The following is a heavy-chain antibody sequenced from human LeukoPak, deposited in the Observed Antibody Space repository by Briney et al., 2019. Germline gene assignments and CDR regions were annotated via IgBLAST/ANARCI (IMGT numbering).Heavy chain of an antibody. CDR1: GGCISSYY. D-gene: IGHD5-24*01. Sequence: SETLSLTCTVSGGCISSYYWSWIRQPPGQGLEWIGYIYYSGSTNYNPSLKSPVTISVDTSKNQFSLKLSSVTAADTAVHYCARVDQDGYNDWGQGTLVTVSS. CDR2: IYYSGST. J-gene: IGHJ4*02. V-gene: IGHV4-59*12. CDR3: ARVDQDGYND.